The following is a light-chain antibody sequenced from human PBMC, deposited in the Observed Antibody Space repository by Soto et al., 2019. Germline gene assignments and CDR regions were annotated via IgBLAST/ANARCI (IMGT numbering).Light chain of an antibody. CDR2: AAS. CDR1: QGVSAY. Sequence: DIQMTQSPSSLSASVGDRVTITCRASQGVSAYLLWYQQRQGTPPKLLIYAASNLVSGVPLRFSGSGSGTTFTLTISSLQPEDFATYYRQQSYKTPHTFGQGTKLETK. V-gene: IGKV1-39*01. J-gene: IGKJ2*01. CDR3: QQSYKTPHT.